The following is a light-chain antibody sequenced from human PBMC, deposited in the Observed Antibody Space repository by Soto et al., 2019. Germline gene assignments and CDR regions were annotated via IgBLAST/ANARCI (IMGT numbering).Light chain of an antibody. CDR1: QSVSSN. J-gene: IGKJ5*01. CDR2: GAS. Sequence: EIVLTQSPATLSVFPGERATLSGRASQSVSSNLAWYQQKPGQAPRLLIYGASSRAIGIPDRFSGSGSGTDFTLTISSLEPEDFAVYYCQQRSNWPPITFGQGTRLEIK. CDR3: QQRSNWPPIT. V-gene: IGKV3-11*01.